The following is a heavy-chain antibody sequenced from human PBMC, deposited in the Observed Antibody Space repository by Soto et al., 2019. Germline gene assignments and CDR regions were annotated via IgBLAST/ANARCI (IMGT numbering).Heavy chain of an antibody. CDR1: GGTFSSYA. CDR2: IIPIFGTA. V-gene: IGHV1-69*13. Sequence: SVKVSCKASGGTFSSYAISWVRQAPGQGLEWMGGIIPIFGTANYAQKFQGRVTITADESTSTAYMELSSLGSEDTAVYYCARDEYSNYQSSYYYYYGMDVWGQGTTVTVSS. J-gene: IGHJ6*02. CDR3: ARDEYSNYQSSYYYYYGMDV. D-gene: IGHD4-4*01.